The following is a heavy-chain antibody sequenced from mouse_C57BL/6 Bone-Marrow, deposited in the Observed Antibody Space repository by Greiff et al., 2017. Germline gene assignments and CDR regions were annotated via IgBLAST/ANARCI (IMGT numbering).Heavy chain of an antibody. CDR3: ARWTYGKSY. V-gene: IGHV1-61*01. D-gene: IGHD2-1*01. CDR2: IYPSDSET. J-gene: IGHJ2*01. Sequence: QVQLQQPGAELVRPGSSVKLSCKASGYTFTSYWMDWVKQRPGQGLEWIVNIYPSDSETHYNQKFKDKATLTVDKSSSTAYMQLSSLTSEDSAVYYCARWTYGKSYWGQGTTLTVSS. CDR1: GYTFTSYW.